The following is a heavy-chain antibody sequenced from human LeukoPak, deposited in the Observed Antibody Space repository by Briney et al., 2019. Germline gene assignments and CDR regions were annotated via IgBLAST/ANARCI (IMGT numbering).Heavy chain of an antibody. CDR2: ISSSGST. Sequence: SETLSLTCTVSGGSISSYYWSWIRQPPGKGLEWIGRISSSGSTNYNPSLKSRVTVSVDTSKNQFSLKLSSVTAADTAVYYCARGAVNSYYYYYMDVWGKGTTVTVSS. CDR3: ARGAVNSYYYYYMDV. V-gene: IGHV4-59*01. D-gene: IGHD4-11*01. J-gene: IGHJ6*03. CDR1: GGSISSYY.